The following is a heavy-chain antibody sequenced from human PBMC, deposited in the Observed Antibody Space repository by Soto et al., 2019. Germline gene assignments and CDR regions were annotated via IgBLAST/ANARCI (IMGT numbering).Heavy chain of an antibody. V-gene: IGHV3-30-3*01. CDR1: GFTFSSYA. CDR3: ERDLYPYDYGGNPIDY. Sequence: QVQLVESGGGVVQPGRSLRLSCAASGFTFSSYAMHWVRQAPGKGLEWVAVISYDGSNKYYADSVKGRFTISRDNSKNTLYLQMNSLRAEDTAVYYCERDLYPYDYGGNPIDYWGQGTLVTVSS. D-gene: IGHD4-17*01. J-gene: IGHJ4*02. CDR2: ISYDGSNK.